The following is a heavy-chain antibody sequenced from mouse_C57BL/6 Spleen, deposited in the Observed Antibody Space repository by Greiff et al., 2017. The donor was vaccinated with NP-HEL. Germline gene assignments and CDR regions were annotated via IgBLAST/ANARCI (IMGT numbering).Heavy chain of an antibody. V-gene: IGHV1-61*01. J-gene: IGHJ2*01. CDR3: ARDPYGNSFDY. D-gene: IGHD2-1*01. CDR1: GYTFTSYW. CDR2: IYPSDSET. Sequence: QVQLQQPGAELVRPGSSVKLSCKASGYTFTSYWMDWVKQRPGQGLEWIGNIYPSDSETHYNQKFKDKATLTVDKSSSTAYMQLSSLTSEDSAVYYCARDPYGNSFDYWGQGTTLTVSS.